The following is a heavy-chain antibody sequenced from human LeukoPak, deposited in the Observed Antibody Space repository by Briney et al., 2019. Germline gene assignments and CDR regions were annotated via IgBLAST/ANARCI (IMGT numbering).Heavy chain of an antibody. V-gene: IGHV3-30*18. CDR1: GFTFSSYA. CDR2: ISYDGSNK. J-gene: IGHJ4*02. CDR3: GKVIHESGSYFHRPSFDY. D-gene: IGHD3-10*01. Sequence: PGGSLRLSCAASGFTFSSYAMSWVRQAPGKGLEWVAVISYDGSNKYYADSVKGRFTVSRDNSGNTLYLQMNSLRAEDTAVYYCGKVIHESGSYFHRPSFDYWGQGTLVTVSS.